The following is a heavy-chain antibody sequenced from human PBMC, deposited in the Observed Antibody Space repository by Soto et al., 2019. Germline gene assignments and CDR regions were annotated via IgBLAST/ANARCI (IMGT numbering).Heavy chain of an antibody. CDR1: GFTFRSYS. Sequence: EVQLVESGGGLVKPGGSLRLSCEASGFTFRSYSMNWVHQAPGKGLEWVSSISTTSSYIYYGDSVKGRFTISRDNAKNSLFLQMNSLRAEDTAIYYCAREGDDYGDYKRAFEIWGQGTTVTVSS. V-gene: IGHV3-21*01. J-gene: IGHJ3*02. D-gene: IGHD4-17*01. CDR3: AREGDDYGDYKRAFEI. CDR2: ISTTSSYI.